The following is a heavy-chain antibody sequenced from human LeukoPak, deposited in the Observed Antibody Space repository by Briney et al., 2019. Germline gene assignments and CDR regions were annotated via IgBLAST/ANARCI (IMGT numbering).Heavy chain of an antibody. J-gene: IGHJ4*02. CDR1: GGSITPYY. CDR2: IYYTGST. V-gene: IGHV4-59*01. Sequence: SETLSLTCTVSGGSITPYYWSWIRQPPGKGLEWIGYIYYTGSTSYNPSLKSRVTLSVDTSKTQFSLNLSSVTAADTAVYYCARADYRGLRGFMRDSWGQGTLVIVSS. D-gene: IGHD4/OR15-4a*01. CDR3: ARADYRGLRGFMRDS.